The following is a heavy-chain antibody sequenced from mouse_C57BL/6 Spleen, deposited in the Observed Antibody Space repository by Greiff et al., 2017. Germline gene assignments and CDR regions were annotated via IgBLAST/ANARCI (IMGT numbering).Heavy chain of an antibody. J-gene: IGHJ2*01. CDR3: ARSGTTVVAFDY. D-gene: IGHD1-1*01. V-gene: IGHV1-39*01. CDR2: INPKYGTT. Sequence: EVHLVESGPELVKPGASVKISCKASGYSFTDYNMNWVKQSNGKSLEWIGVINPKYGTTSYNLKFKGKATLTVDQSSSTAYMQLNSLTSEDSAVYYCARSGTTVVAFDYWGQGTTLTVSS. CDR1: GYSFTDYN.